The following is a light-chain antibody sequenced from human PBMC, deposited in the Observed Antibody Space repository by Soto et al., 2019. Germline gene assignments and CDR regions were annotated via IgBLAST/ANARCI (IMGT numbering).Light chain of an antibody. J-gene: IGKJ1*01. V-gene: IGKV1-5*01. CDR1: QSISSW. CDR2: DAS. CDR3: QQYNLYSGT. Sequence: DIQMTQSPSTLSASVGDRVTITCRASQSISSWLAWYQQKPGKAPKLLIYDASSLASGVPSRFSGSGSGTEFTLTISSLQPDDFAPYYCQQYNLYSGTFGQGTKVDIK.